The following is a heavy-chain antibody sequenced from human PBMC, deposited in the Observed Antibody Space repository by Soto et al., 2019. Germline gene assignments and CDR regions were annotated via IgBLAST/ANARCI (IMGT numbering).Heavy chain of an antibody. Sequence: ASVKVSCKASGYTFTSYYMHWVRQAPGQGLEWMGIINPSGGSTSYAQKFQGRVTMTRDTSTSTVYMELSSLRSEDTAVYYCAICRNVLRFLEWLFVFDYWGQGTLVTVSS. CDR2: INPSGGST. D-gene: IGHD3-3*01. CDR1: GYTFTSYY. CDR3: AICRNVLRFLEWLFVFDY. V-gene: IGHV1-46*03. J-gene: IGHJ4*02.